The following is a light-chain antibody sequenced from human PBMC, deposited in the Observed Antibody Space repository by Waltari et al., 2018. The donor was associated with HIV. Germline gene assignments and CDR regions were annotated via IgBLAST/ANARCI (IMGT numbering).Light chain of an antibody. CDR1: SSDVGGYNL. CDR3: CSYAGSSTWV. CDR2: DVI. Sequence: QSALTQPASVSASPGQSITISCTGTSSDVGGYNLVSCYQQHPGKAPKLMFHDVIKRPSGVSTRFSGSKSGNTASMTISGLQADDEADYYCCSYAGSSTWVFGGGTKLTVL. V-gene: IGLV2-23*02. J-gene: IGLJ3*02.